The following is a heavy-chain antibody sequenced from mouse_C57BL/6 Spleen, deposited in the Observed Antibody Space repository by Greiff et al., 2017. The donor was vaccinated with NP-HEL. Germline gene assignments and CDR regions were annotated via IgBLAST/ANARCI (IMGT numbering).Heavy chain of an antibody. Sequence: DVMLVESGGGLVKPGGSLKLSCAASGFTFSDYGMHWVRQAPEKGLEWVAYISSGSSTIYYADTVKGRFTISRDNAKNTLFLQMTSLRSEDTAMYYCARYYSNPPYAMDYWGQGTSVTVSS. D-gene: IGHD2-5*01. CDR3: ARYYSNPPYAMDY. J-gene: IGHJ4*01. CDR2: ISSGSSTI. CDR1: GFTFSDYG. V-gene: IGHV5-17*01.